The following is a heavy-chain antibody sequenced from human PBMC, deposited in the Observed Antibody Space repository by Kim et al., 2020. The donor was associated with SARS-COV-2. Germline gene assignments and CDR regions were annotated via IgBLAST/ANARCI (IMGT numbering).Heavy chain of an antibody. CDR1: GFTFSNFA. V-gene: IGHV3-23*01. D-gene: IGHD3-10*01. Sequence: GGSLRLSCAASGFTFSNFAMSWVRQAPGRGLEWVSTISSGGGRTYYADSVKGRFTVSRDNSRNTVYLRMFSLRVEDTAIYYCARGSDSNYHFDYWGQGTL. J-gene: IGHJ4*02. CDR2: ISSGGGRT. CDR3: ARGSDSNYHFDY.